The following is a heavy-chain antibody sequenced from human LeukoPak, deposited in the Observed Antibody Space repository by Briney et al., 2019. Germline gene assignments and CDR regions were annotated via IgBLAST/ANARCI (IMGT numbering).Heavy chain of an antibody. CDR2: ISSSGSTI. J-gene: IGHJ6*02. CDR1: GFTFSDYY. Sequence: PGGSLRLSCAASGFTFSDYYMSWIRQALGKGLEWVSYISSSGSTIYYADSVKGRFTISRDNSKNTLYLQMNSLRAEDTAVYYCAKGDEYNNGALGGMDVWGQGTTVTVSS. V-gene: IGHV3-11*04. D-gene: IGHD5-18*01. CDR3: AKGDEYNNGALGGMDV.